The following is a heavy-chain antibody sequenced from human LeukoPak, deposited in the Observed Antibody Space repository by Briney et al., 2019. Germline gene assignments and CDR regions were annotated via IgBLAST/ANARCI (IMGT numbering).Heavy chain of an antibody. Sequence: SVKVSCKASGGTFSSYAISWVRQAPGQGLEWMGGIIPIFGTANYAQKFQGRVTMTRNTSISTAYMELSSLRSEDTAVYYCARKLGMDVWGQGTTVTVSS. CDR2: IIPIFGTA. V-gene: IGHV1-69*05. CDR3: ARKLGMDV. J-gene: IGHJ6*02. CDR1: GGTFSSYA.